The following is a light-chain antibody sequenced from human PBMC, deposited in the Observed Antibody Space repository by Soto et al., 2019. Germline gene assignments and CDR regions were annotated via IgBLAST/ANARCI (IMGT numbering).Light chain of an antibody. Sequence: QSALTQPPSASGTPGQRVTISCSGSSSNIGDNNVNWYQQVPGTAPELLIYTNNQRPSGVPDRFSGSKSGTSASLAISGLQSEDEADYYCATWDDSLNGWVFGGGTQLTVL. V-gene: IGLV1-44*01. CDR3: ATWDDSLNGWV. CDR1: SSNIGDNN. J-gene: IGLJ3*02. CDR2: TNN.